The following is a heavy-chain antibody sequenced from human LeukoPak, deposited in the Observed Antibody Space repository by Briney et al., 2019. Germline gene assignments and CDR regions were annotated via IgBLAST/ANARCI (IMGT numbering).Heavy chain of an antibody. V-gene: IGHV3-30*02. CDR2: IRYDGSNK. Sequence: GGSLRLSCAASGFTFSSYGMHWVRQAPGKGLEWVAFIRYDGSNKYYADSVKGRFTISRDNSKNTLYLQMNSLRAEDTAVYYCAKDLWYYYDSSGSYFDYWGQGTLVTVSS. CDR3: AKDLWYYYDSSGSYFDY. CDR1: GFTFSSYG. D-gene: IGHD3-22*01. J-gene: IGHJ4*02.